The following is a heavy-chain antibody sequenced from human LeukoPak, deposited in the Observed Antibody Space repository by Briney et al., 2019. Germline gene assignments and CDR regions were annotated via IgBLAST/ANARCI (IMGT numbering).Heavy chain of an antibody. CDR3: ASESGSFDY. Sequence: LEWMGGFIPIFGTANYAQKFQGRVTITADESTSTAYMELSSLRSEDTAVYYCASESGSFDYWGQGTLVTVSS. V-gene: IGHV1-69*01. D-gene: IGHD1-26*01. CDR2: FIPIFGTA. J-gene: IGHJ4*02.